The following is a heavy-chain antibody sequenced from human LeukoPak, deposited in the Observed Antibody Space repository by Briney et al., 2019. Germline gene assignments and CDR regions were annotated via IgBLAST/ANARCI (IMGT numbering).Heavy chain of an antibody. CDR1: GGSISSYY. J-gene: IGHJ6*03. Sequence: PSETLSLTCTVSGGSISSYYWSWIRQPPGKGLEWIGYIYYSGSTNYNPSLKSRVTISVDTSKSQFSLKLSSVTAADTAVYYRARTGFLEWFSAGYYYYYYMDVWGKGTTVTVSS. CDR3: ARTGFLEWFSAGYYYYYYMDV. D-gene: IGHD3-3*01. CDR2: IYYSGST. V-gene: IGHV4-59*01.